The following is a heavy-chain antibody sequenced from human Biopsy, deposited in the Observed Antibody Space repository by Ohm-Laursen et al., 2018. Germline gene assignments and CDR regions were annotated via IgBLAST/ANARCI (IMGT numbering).Heavy chain of an antibody. CDR2: IRPLNGDT. V-gene: IGHV1-18*01. D-gene: IGHD6-13*01. J-gene: IGHJ3*02. CDR1: GYNFISYS. Sequence: ASVKVSCKTSGYNFISYSINWVRQAPGQGLEWMGWIRPLNGDTKYGQKFQDRVTMTTDTSTSTVYMELTSLRSDDTAVYFCARSLSAIRVYAFDIGGQGTMVTVSS. CDR3: ARSLSAIRVYAFDI.